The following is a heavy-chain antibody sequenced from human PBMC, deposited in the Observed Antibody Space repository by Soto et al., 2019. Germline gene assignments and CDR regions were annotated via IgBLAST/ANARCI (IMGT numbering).Heavy chain of an antibody. V-gene: IGHV4-34*01. Sequence: LSLTCAVYGGSFSGYYWSWIRQPPGKGLEWIGEINHSGSTNYNPSLKSRVTISVDTSKNQFSLKLSSVTAADTAVYYCARVRSYYYGSGSYYEIFSRRGGYYYYYGMDVWGQGTTVTVSS. CDR2: INHSGST. CDR1: GGSFSGYY. CDR3: ARVRSYYYGSGSYYEIFSRRGGYYYYYGMDV. J-gene: IGHJ6*02. D-gene: IGHD3-10*01.